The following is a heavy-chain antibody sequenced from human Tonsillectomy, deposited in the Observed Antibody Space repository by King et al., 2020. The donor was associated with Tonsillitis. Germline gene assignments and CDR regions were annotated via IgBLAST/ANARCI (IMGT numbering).Heavy chain of an antibody. CDR3: AGGDCSGGSCPYYFDY. Sequence: QLVQSGAEVKKPGASVKVSCKASGYTFTGYDMHWVRQAPGQGLEWMGWINPNSGGTNYAAKFQGRVTVTRDTSISTAYMELSRLRSDDTAVYYCAGGDCSGGSCPYYFDYWGQGTLVTVSS. J-gene: IGHJ4*02. CDR2: INPNSGGT. D-gene: IGHD2-15*01. CDR1: GYTFTGYD. V-gene: IGHV1-2*02.